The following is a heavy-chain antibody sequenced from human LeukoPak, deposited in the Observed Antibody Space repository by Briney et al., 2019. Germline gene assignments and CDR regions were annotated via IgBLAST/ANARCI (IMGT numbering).Heavy chain of an antibody. J-gene: IGHJ4*02. Sequence: GGSLRLSCAASGFTFSSYEMNWVRQAPGKGLEWVSAISGSGGSTYYADSVKGRFTISRDNSKNTLYLQMNSLRAEDTAVYYCAKARRGGYNLGDYWGQGTLVTVSS. V-gene: IGHV3-23*01. D-gene: IGHD5-24*01. CDR2: ISGSGGST. CDR1: GFTFSSYE. CDR3: AKARRGGYNLGDY.